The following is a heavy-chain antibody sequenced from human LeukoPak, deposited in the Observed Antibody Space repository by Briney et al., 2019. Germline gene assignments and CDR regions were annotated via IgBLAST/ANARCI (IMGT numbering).Heavy chain of an antibody. CDR1: GGSISSSSYY. CDR3: ARDGDYVARRAVDY. CDR2: IYYSGST. D-gene: IGHD4-17*01. Sequence: SETLSLTCTVSGGSISSSSYYWGSIRQPPGKGLEWIGSIYYSGSTYYNPSLKSRVTISVDTSKNQFSLKLSSVTAADTAVYYCARDGDYVARRAVDYWGQGTLVTVSS. J-gene: IGHJ4*02. V-gene: IGHV4-39*07.